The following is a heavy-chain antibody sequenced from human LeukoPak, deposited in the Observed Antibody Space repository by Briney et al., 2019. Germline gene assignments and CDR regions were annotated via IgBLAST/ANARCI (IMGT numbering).Heavy chain of an antibody. CDR2: LYYSGNS. CDR1: GXSISSSTDY. CDR3: ARQRRSVDC. J-gene: IGHJ4*02. Sequence: SETLSLTCTVSGXSISSSTDYWGWIRQPPGKGLEWIGSLYYSGNSYYNPSLKSRVTISVDTSMNQFSLKLSSVTAADTAVYYCARQRRSVDCWGQGILVTVSS. V-gene: IGHV4-39*01.